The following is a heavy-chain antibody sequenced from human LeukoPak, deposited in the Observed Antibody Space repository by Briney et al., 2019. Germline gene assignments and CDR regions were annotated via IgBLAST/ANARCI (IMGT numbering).Heavy chain of an antibody. V-gene: IGHV3-30*04. CDR1: GFTFSSYA. CDR3: TTDRY. Sequence: GGSLRLSCAASGFTFSSYAMHWVRQAPGKGLEWVAVISYDGSNKYYADSVKGRFTISRDNSKNTLYLQMNSLKTEDTAVYYCTTDRYWGQGTLVTVSS. CDR2: ISYDGSNK. J-gene: IGHJ4*02.